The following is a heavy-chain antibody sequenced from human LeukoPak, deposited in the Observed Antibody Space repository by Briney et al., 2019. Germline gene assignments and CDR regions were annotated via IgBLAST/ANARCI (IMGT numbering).Heavy chain of an antibody. CDR2: IIPILGIA. V-gene: IGHV1-69*04. CDR3: ARGGIAAAGEDY. Sequence: GASVKFSCKAFGATFTSNAFSWGGQAPGQGLEWMGRIIPILGIANYAQKFQGRVTITADKSTSTAYMELSSLRSEDTAVYYCARGGIAAAGEDYWGQGTLVTVSS. CDR1: GATFTSNA. D-gene: IGHD6-13*01. J-gene: IGHJ4*02.